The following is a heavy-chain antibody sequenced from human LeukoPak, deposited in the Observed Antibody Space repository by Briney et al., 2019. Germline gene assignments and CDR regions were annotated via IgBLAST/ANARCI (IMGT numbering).Heavy chain of an antibody. V-gene: IGHV3-30*03. D-gene: IGHD5-24*01. CDR3: ARLSWPNNWFDP. J-gene: IGHJ5*02. Sequence: GGSLRLSCAASGFTFSSYGMHWVRQAPGKGLEWVAVISYDGSSKYYADSVKGRFTISRDNAKNSLYLQMNSLRVEDTAVYYCARLSWPNNWFDPWGQGTLVTVSS. CDR1: GFTFSSYG. CDR2: ISYDGSSK.